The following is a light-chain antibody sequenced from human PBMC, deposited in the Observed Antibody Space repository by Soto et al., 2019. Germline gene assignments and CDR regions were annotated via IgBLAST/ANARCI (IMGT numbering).Light chain of an antibody. CDR3: QQYNQWPIT. CDR1: QSVSSY. CDR2: GAF. J-gene: IGKJ5*01. Sequence: EVVLTQSPATLSLSPEERATLSCRASQSVSSYLAWYQQKPGQAPRLLIHGAFTRATGIPARFSGSGSGTEFTLTISSLQSEDFAVFYCQQYNQWPITFGQGTRLEIK. V-gene: IGKV3-15*01.